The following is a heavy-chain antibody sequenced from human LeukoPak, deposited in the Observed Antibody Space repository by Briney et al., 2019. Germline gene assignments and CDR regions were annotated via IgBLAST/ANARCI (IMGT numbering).Heavy chain of an antibody. J-gene: IGHJ6*02. Sequence: LPGGSLRLSCAASGFTFSSYAMSWARQAPGKGLEWVSAISGSGGSTYYADSVKGRFTISRDNSKNTLYLQMNSLRAEDTAVYYCAKGQIYYYYGMDVWGQGTTVTVSS. CDR1: GFTFSSYA. CDR3: AKGQIYYYYGMDV. CDR2: ISGSGGST. V-gene: IGHV3-23*01.